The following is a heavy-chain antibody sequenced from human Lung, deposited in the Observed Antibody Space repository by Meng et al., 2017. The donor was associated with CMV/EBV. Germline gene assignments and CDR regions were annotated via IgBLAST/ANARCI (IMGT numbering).Heavy chain of an antibody. V-gene: IGHV2-5*02. J-gene: IGHJ5*02. CDR2: IYWDDDK. CDR3: ALFTGSWFDP. D-gene: IGHD1-14*01. CDR1: GFSLSNSEVG. Sequence: QITLKESGPTLVKPTPTPTLTCTFSGFSLSNSEVGVGWIRQPPGKALEWLAVIYWDDDKRYSPSLKSRLTITKDTSKNQVVLTLTNMDPVDTATYYCALFTGSWFDPWGQGTLVTVSS.